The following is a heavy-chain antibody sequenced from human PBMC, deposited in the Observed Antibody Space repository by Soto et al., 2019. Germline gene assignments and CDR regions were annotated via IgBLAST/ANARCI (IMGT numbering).Heavy chain of an antibody. Sequence: QVQLVQSGAEEKKPGASVKVSCKASGYTFTSYAMHWVRQAPGQRLEWMGWINAGNGNTKYSQKFQGRGTITRDTSASTAYMELSSLRSEDTAVYYCARGGGWLLLLLEWGQGTLVTVSS. CDR1: GYTFTSYA. CDR3: ARGGGWLLLLLE. J-gene: IGHJ4*02. D-gene: IGHD3-22*01. CDR2: INAGNGNT. V-gene: IGHV1-3*05.